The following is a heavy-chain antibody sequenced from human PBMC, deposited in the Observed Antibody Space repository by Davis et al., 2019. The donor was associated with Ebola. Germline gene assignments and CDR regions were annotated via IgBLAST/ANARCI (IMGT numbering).Heavy chain of an antibody. CDR3: AEIYWVRYGMDV. D-gene: IGHD2-8*02. J-gene: IGHJ6*02. V-gene: IGHV3-11*04. CDR1: GFTFSDYY. CDR2: ISSSGSTI. Sequence: GESLKISCAASGFTFSDYYMSWIRQAPGKGLEWVSYISSSGSTIYYADSVKGRFTISRDNSQNTLSLQMNGLRAEDTAVYYCAEIYWVRYGMDVWGQGTTVTVSS.